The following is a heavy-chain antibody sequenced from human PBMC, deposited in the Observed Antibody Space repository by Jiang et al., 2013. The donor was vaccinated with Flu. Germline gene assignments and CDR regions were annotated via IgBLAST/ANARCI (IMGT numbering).Heavy chain of an antibody. CDR1: GYTFRSYY. Sequence: GAEVKKPGASVKISCQASGYTFRSYYMHWVRQAPGQGLEWMGIINLGGGSTTYAQRFQGRVTITRDTSTSTLYMELRSLRSEDTAIYYCTRSQRYSFSSSSDYWGQGTLVTVSS. V-gene: IGHV1-46*03. D-gene: IGHD4-11*01. CDR3: TRSQRYSFSSSSDY. J-gene: IGHJ4*02. CDR2: INLGGGST.